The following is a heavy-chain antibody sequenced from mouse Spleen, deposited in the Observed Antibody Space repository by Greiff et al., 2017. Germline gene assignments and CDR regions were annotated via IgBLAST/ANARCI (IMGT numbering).Heavy chain of an antibody. J-gene: IGHJ3*01. D-gene: IGHD1-1*01. Sequence: EVKLMESGGGLVKPGGSLTLSCAASGFAFSSYDMSWVRQTPEKRLEWVAYISSGGGGTYYPDTVKGRFTISRDNAKNTLYLQMSSLKSEDTAMYYCARHEYYGSFFAYWGQGTLVTVSA. CDR2: ISSGGGGT. V-gene: IGHV5-12-1*01. CDR1: GFAFSSYD. CDR3: ARHEYYGSFFAY.